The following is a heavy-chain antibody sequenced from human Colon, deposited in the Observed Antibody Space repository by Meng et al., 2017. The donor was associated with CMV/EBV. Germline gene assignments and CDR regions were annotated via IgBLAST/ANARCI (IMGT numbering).Heavy chain of an antibody. V-gene: IGHV5-51*01. J-gene: IGHJ4*02. CDR3: ARQTIYKYFDQ. CDR2: IYPGDSDT. CDR1: GYMFTSYW. Sequence: GESLKISCKGSGYMFTSYWIGWVRQMPGKGLEWMGIIYPGDSDTRYSPSFQGQVTISVDKSISTAYLQWISLKASDTAMYYCARQTIYKYFDQWGQGTLVTVSS. D-gene: IGHD1-14*01.